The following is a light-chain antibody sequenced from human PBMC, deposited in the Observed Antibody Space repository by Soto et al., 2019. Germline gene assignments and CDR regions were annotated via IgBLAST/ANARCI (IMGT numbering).Light chain of an antibody. CDR1: QSISSW. V-gene: IGKV1-5*01. CDR2: DAS. CDR3: QQYNSYPWT. J-gene: IGKJ1*01. Sequence: DIQMTQSPSTLSASVGDRVTITCRASQSISSWLAWYQQKPGKAPKLLIYDASSLESGVPSRFSGSGSGTEITLTISSLQPDDFATDYCQQYNSYPWTFGQGTQVEIK.